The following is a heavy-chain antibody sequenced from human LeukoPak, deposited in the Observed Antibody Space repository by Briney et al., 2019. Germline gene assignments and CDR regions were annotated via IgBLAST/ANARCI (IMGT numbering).Heavy chain of an antibody. J-gene: IGHJ4*02. CDR1: GGSFSGYY. CDR2: INHSGST. D-gene: IGHD2-21*02. Sequence: EPSETLSLTCAVYGGSFSGYYWSWIRQPPGKGLEWIGEINHSGSTNYNPSLKSRVTISVDTSKNQFSLKLSSVTAADTAVYYCARGVVGDYYFDYWGQGTLVTVSS. V-gene: IGHV4-34*01. CDR3: ARGVVGDYYFDY.